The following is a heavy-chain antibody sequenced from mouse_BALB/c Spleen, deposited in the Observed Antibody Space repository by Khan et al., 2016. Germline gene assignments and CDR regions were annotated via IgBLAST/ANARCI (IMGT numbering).Heavy chain of an antibody. J-gene: IGHJ4*01. CDR3: ARYDYAMDY. V-gene: IGHV1S136*01. CDR1: GYTFTSYV. CDR2: INTYNDGT. Sequence: LQQSGPELVKPGASVKMSCKASGYTFTSYVMHWVKQKPGQGLEWIGYINTYNDGTKSNEYVKGKVTLTSDKSASTAYIELSSLTSEDSAVCYCARYDYAMDYWGQGTSVTVSS. D-gene: IGHD2-14*01.